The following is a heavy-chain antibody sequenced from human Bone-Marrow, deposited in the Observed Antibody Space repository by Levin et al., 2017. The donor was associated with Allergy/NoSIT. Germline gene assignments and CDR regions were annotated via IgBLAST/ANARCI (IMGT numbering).Heavy chain of an antibody. CDR2: ISSDGHTR. J-gene: IGHJ4*02. Sequence: GESLKISCVASGFTFRDHYMTWMRQTPGKGLEWVSYISSDGHTRFDADSLKGRITISRDNANDTLYLQMLSLRAEDTGVYYCARGFNSGYGYYFDHWGQGILVTVSS. V-gene: IGHV3-11*01. D-gene: IGHD5-18*01. CDR1: GFTFRDHY. CDR3: ARGFNSGYGYYFDH.